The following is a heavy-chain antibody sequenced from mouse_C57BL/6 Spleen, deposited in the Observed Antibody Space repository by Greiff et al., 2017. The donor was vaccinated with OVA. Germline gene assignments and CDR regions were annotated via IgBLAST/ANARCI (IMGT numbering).Heavy chain of an antibody. D-gene: IGHD2-1*01. CDR1: GYAFSSSW. V-gene: IGHV1-82*01. CDR3: ARSNYPYFDY. Sequence: VQLQESGPELVKPGASVKISCKASGYAFSSSWMNWVKQRPGKGLEWIGRIYPGDGDTNYNGKFKGKATLTADKSSSTAYMQLSSLTSEDSAVYFGARSNYPYFDYWGQGTTLTVSS. J-gene: IGHJ2*01. CDR2: IYPGDGDT.